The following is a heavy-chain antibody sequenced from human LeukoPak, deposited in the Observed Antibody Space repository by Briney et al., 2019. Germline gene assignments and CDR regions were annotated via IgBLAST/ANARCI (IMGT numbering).Heavy chain of an antibody. CDR3: ARVDESAWPAATSFDP. D-gene: IGHD2-15*01. CDR1: GGSISSGSYY. CDR2: IYHSGST. Sequence: PSETLSLTCTVSGGSISSGSYYWSWIRQPAGKGLEWIGYIYHSGSTYYNPSLKSRVTISVDRSKNQFSLKLSSVTAADTAVYYCARVDESAWPAATSFDPWGQGTLVTVSS. V-gene: IGHV4-30-2*01. J-gene: IGHJ5*02.